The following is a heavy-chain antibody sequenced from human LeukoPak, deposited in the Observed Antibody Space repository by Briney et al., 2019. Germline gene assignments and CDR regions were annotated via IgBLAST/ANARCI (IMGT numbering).Heavy chain of an antibody. J-gene: IGHJ3*02. D-gene: IGHD4-23*01. CDR1: GFAFSSYS. CDR2: ISSSSSYI. CDR3: ARDAASGNSGFDAFDI. V-gene: IGHV3-21*01. Sequence: GGSLRLSCAASGFAFSSYSMNWVRQAPGKGLEWVSSISSSSSYIYYADSVKGRFPISRDKAKNSPYLQMNSLRAEDTAVYYCARDAASGNSGFDAFDIWGQGTMVTVSS.